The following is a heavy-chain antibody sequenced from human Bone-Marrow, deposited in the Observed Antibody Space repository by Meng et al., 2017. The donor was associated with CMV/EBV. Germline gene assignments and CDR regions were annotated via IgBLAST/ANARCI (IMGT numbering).Heavy chain of an antibody. J-gene: IGHJ6*02. V-gene: IGHV1-2*02. D-gene: IGHD3-3*01. CDR3: ARVRDDFWSGWGEVDYGMDV. CDR2: INPNSGGT. Sequence: ASVKVSCKASGYTFTGYYMHWVRQAPGQGLEWMGWINPNSGGTNYAQKLQGRVTMTTDTSTSTAYMELRSLMSDDTAVYYCARVRDDFWSGWGEVDYGMDVWGQGTTVTVSS. CDR1: GYTFTGYY.